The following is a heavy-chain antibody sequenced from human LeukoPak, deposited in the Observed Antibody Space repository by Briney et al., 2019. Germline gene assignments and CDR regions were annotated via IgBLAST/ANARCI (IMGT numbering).Heavy chain of an antibody. J-gene: IGHJ6*04. CDR1: GFTFSSYE. Sequence: GGSLRLSCAASGFTFSSYEMNWGRQAPGEGLGWVSYISSSGSTIYYADSVKGRFTISRDHAKNSLYLQMNSLRAEDTAVYYCAELGITMIGGVWGTGTTVTISS. CDR2: ISSSGSTI. D-gene: IGHD3-10*02. CDR3: AELGITMIGGV. V-gene: IGHV3-48*03.